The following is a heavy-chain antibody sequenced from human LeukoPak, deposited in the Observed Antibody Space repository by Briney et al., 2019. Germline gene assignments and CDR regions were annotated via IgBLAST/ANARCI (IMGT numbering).Heavy chain of an antibody. J-gene: IGHJ4*02. V-gene: IGHV4-61*02. CDR1: GGSISSGSYY. CDR2: IYTSGST. CDR3: ASGGGAPY. Sequence: PSETLSLTCTVSGGSISSGSYYWRWIRQPAGKGLEWIGRIYTSGSTNYNPSLTSQVTLSVDPSKTQFSLTLSSVPAADTAVYYCASGGGAPYWGQGTLVTVSS. D-gene: IGHD1-26*01.